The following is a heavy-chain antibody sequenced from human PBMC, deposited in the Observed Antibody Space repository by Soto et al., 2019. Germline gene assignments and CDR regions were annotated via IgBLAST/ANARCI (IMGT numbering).Heavy chain of an antibody. CDR1: GFSFSRYG. V-gene: IGHV3-30*18. J-gene: IGHJ3*01. Sequence: QVQLVESGGGVVQPGRSLRLSCAASGFSFSRYGIHWVRQAPGKGLEWVAVISYDESTTFYADSVKGRFTISRDNSKNTLFLQMNSLRPEDTAVYYCSKAMIGSYDSDAFDVWGQGTMVIVSS. D-gene: IGHD3-22*01. CDR2: ISYDESTT. CDR3: SKAMIGSYDSDAFDV.